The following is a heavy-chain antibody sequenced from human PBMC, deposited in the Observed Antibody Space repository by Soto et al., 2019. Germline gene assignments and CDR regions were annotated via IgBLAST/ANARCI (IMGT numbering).Heavy chain of an antibody. CDR1: GFTFSSYW. J-gene: IGHJ6*02. V-gene: IGHV3-7*01. CDR3: ARVGRGSGSYYLRYYYYGMDV. CDR2: IKQDGSEK. Sequence: EVQLVESGGGLVQPGGSLRLSCAASGFTFSSYWMSWVRQAPGKGLEWVANIKQDGSEKYYVDSVKGRFTISRDNAKNXLXLXMNSLRAEDTAVYYCARVGRGSGSYYLRYYYYGMDVWGQGNTVTVSS. D-gene: IGHD3-10*01.